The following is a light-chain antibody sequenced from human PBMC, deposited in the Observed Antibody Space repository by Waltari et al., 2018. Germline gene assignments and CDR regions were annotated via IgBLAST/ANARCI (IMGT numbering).Light chain of an antibody. V-gene: IGLV2-8*01. CDR3: SSDAVSNNFYD. J-gene: IGLJ1*01. CDR1: GSGGS. Sequence: QSALTQPPSASGSPGQSVTISCTGPGSGGSVPWYQQPPGKAPKLLIYEVSKRPSGVPDRFSGSKSGNTASLTVSGLQAEDEGDYYCSSDAVSNNFYDFGSGTKVTVL. CDR2: EVS.